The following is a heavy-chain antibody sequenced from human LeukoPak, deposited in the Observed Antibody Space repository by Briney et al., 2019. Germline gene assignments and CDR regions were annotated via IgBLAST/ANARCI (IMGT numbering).Heavy chain of an antibody. CDR2: IYYSGST. V-gene: IGHV4-39*07. CDR3: ARAGIVATTNFDY. Sequence: SETLSLTCTVSGGSISSSSYYWGWIRQPPGKGLEWIGSIYYSGSTYYNPSLKSRVTISVDTSKNQFSLKLSSVTAADTAVYYCARAGIVATTNFDYWGQGTLVTVSS. J-gene: IGHJ4*02. CDR1: GGSISSSSYY. D-gene: IGHD5-12*01.